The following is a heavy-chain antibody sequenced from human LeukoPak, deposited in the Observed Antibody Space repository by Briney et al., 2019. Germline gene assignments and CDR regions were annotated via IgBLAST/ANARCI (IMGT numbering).Heavy chain of an antibody. D-gene: IGHD5-24*01. CDR2: IYTSGST. CDR3: ARVGGRWLQFWGSPNFNY. J-gene: IGHJ4*01. V-gene: IGHV4-4*07. Sequence: PSETLSLTCTVSGGSISSYYWSWIRQPAGKGLEWIGRIYTSGSTNYNPSLKSRVTMSVDTSKNQFSLKLSSVTAADTAVYYCARVGGRWLQFWGSPNFNYWAQEPWSPSPQ. CDR1: GGSISSYY.